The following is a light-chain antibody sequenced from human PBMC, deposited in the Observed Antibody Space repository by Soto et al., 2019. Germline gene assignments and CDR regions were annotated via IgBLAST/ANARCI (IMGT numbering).Light chain of an antibody. CDR2: IDD. CDR1: SSNIGSHT. Sequence: QSVLTQPPSTSGTPGQRVAISCSGTSSNIGSHTVNWYQHLPETAPKLLIYIDDQRPSGVPDRFSGSKSGTSASLAISGLQSEDEADYYCATWDDSLNAAVFGGGTQLTVL. J-gene: IGLJ7*01. CDR3: ATWDDSLNAAV. V-gene: IGLV1-44*01.